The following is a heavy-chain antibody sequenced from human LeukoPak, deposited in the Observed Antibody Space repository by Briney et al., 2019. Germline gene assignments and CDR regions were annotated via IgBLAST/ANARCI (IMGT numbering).Heavy chain of an antibody. V-gene: IGHV4-59*01. D-gene: IGHD6-6*01. CDR1: GGSISILY. Sequence: SETLTLSCSVSGGSISILYWSWIRQPPGKGLEWIGYIYYSGSTNYNPSLKRRVATSVDQSKNQFSLKLSSVNAADTALYYCARGGEYSSSSNYFDYWGQGTLVTVSP. J-gene: IGHJ4*02. CDR3: ARGGEYSSSSNYFDY. CDR2: IYYSGST.